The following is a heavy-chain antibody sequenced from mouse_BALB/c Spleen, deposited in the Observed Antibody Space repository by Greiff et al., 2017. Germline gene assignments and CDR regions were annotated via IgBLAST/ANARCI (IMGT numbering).Heavy chain of an antibody. CDR2: ISDGGSYT. CDR3: ARGGGYGYLFAY. CDR1: GFTFSDYY. V-gene: IGHV5-4*02. J-gene: IGHJ3*01. D-gene: IGHD2-2*01. Sequence: DVMLVESGGGLVKPGGSLKLSCAASGFTFSDYYMYWVRQTPEKRLEWVATISDGGSYTYYPDSVKGRFTISRDNAKNNLYLQMSSLKSEDTAMYYCARGGGYGYLFAYWGQGTLVTVSA.